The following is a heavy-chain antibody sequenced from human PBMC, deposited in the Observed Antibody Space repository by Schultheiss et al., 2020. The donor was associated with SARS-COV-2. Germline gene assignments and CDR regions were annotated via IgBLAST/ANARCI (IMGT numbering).Heavy chain of an antibody. D-gene: IGHD1-7*01. CDR3: ARRGTIHYYYYMDV. Sequence: GSLRLSCTVSGGSISSSSYYWGWIRQPPGKGLEWIGEINHSGSTKDNPSLKSRVTISVDTSKNQFSLRLSSVTAADTAVYYCARRGTIHYYYYMDVWGKGTTVTVSS. CDR1: GGSISSSSYY. V-gene: IGHV4-39*01. CDR2: INHSGST. J-gene: IGHJ6*03.